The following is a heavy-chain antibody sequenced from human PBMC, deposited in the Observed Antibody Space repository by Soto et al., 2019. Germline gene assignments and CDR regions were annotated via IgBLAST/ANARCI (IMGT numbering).Heavy chain of an antibody. J-gene: IGHJ5*02. CDR2: INSDGSST. Sequence: EVQLVESGGGLVQPGGSLRLSCAASGFTFSSYWMHWVRQAPGKGLVWVSRINSDGSSTSYADSVKGRFTISRDNAKNTLYRQMNSLRAEDTDVYYSARVLLPSGDDYGDYSVFDPWGQGTLVTVSS. V-gene: IGHV3-74*01. D-gene: IGHD4-17*01. CDR1: GFTFSSYW. CDR3: ARVLLPSGDDYGDYSVFDP.